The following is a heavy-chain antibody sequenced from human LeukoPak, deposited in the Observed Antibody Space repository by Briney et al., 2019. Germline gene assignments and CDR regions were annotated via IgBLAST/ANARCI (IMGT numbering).Heavy chain of an antibody. Sequence: GGSLRLSCAASGFTFISYFMNWVRQAPGKGLECVSSISSSSRYIYYADSVKGRFTISRDNAKNSLYLQMNSLRAEDTAVCYCARDRDSSGWSGFDYWGQGTLVTVSS. CDR1: GFTFISYF. CDR2: ISSSSRYI. CDR3: ARDRDSSGWSGFDY. D-gene: IGHD6-19*01. V-gene: IGHV3-21*01. J-gene: IGHJ4*02.